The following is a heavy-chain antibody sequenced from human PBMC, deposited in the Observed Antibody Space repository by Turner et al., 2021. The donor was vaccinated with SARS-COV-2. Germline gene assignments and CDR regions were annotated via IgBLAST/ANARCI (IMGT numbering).Heavy chain of an antibody. CDR3: AKGSGGSSWYYFDS. Sequence: EVQLLESGGGLVQPGGSLRLSCAASGFTFSSYGMRWVRQAPGKGLEWVSIISVGGDTTFYGDSVKGRFTISRDNSRNTLFLQMNSLRAEDTAVYYCAKGSGGSSWYYFDSWGQGTLVTVSS. J-gene: IGHJ4*02. CDR2: ISVGGDTT. CDR1: GFTFSSYG. D-gene: IGHD6-13*01. V-gene: IGHV3-23*01.